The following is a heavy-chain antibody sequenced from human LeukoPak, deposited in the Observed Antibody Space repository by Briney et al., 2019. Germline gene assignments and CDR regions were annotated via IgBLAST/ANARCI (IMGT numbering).Heavy chain of an antibody. J-gene: IGHJ4*02. CDR2: ISYRGRT. D-gene: IGHD6-6*01. CDR1: GASISSHY. V-gene: IGHV4-59*11. Sequence: SETLSLTCTVSGASISSHYWSWIRQPPGKGLEWIGYISYRGRTDYNPSLKSRVTISVDTSKNQFSLKMSSVTAADTAVYYCARAGGDTTSSRDLDYWGQGTLVTVSS. CDR3: ARAGGDTTSSRDLDY.